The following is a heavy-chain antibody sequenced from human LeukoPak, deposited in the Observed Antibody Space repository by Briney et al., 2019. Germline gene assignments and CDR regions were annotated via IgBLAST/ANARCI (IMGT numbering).Heavy chain of an antibody. V-gene: IGHV4-59*01. CDR1: GGSLSPYY. Sequence: SETLSLTCTVSGGSLSPYYWSWIRQSPGKGREWIGHIYHSGRTDYNPSLRSRVTLSVDTSKKQVSLKMTSVTAADTAVYYCARVAGYGSWSYYNGARPNWYFDLWGRGTLVTVSS. CDR3: ARVAGYGSWSYYNGARPNWYFDL. CDR2: IYHSGRT. D-gene: IGHD3-10*01. J-gene: IGHJ2*01.